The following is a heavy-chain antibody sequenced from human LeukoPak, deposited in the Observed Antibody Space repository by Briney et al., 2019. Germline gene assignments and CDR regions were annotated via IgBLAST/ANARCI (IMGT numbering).Heavy chain of an antibody. CDR3: AREWKISGDCGLDY. V-gene: IGHV3-33*01. D-gene: IGHD2-21*02. CDR1: GFTFSSYG. Sequence: GGSLRLSCVASGFTFSSYGMHWVRQAPGKGLEWVAVIWYDGGNKDYADSVKGRFTISRDNSKNTLYLQMNSLRGEDTAVHYCAREWKISGDCGLDYWGQGTRVTVSS. CDR2: IWYDGGNK. J-gene: IGHJ4*02.